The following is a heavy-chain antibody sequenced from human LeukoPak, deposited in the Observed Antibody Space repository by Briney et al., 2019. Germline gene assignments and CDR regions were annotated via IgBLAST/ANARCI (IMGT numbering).Heavy chain of an antibody. CDR3: AREAVYYSSGSYHGAFDI. Sequence: SETLSLTCAVSGGSISSSNWWSWVRQPPGKGLEWIGEIYHSGSTNYNPSLKSRVTISVDKSKNQFSLKLSSVTAADTAVYYCAREAVYYSSGSYHGAFDIWGQGTMVTVCS. CDR2: IYHSGST. D-gene: IGHD3-10*01. CDR1: GGSISSSNW. V-gene: IGHV4-4*02. J-gene: IGHJ3*02.